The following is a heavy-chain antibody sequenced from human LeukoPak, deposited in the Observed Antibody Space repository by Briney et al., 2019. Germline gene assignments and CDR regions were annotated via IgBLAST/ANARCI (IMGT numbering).Heavy chain of an antibody. CDR2: IKSKTNGETT. J-gene: IGHJ4*02. CDR3: FIVTSYGPA. V-gene: IGHV3-15*01. CDR1: GFSFSEAW. Sequence: GGSLRLSCAASGFSFSEAWMTWVRQAPGKGLEWVGRIKSKTNGETTDYAATVKGRFTISRDGSKVTLYLQMSSLKTEDTDVYYCFIVTSYGPAWSQGTLVTVSS. D-gene: IGHD5-18*01.